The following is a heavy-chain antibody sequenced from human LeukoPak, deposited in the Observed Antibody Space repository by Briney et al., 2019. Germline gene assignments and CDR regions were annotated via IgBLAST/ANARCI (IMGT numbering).Heavy chain of an antibody. Sequence: PSETLSLTCTVSGGSISSYYWSWIRQPPGKGLEWIGYIYYSGSTNYNPSLTSRVTISVDTSKNQFSLKLSSVTAADTAVYYCARYSSGYGVDYWGQGTLVTVSS. CDR3: ARYSSGYGVDY. CDR1: GGSISSYY. CDR2: IYYSGST. J-gene: IGHJ4*02. D-gene: IGHD6-19*01. V-gene: IGHV4-59*01.